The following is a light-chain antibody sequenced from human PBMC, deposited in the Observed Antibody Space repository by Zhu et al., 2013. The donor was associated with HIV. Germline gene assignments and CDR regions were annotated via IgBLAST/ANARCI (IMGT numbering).Light chain of an antibody. CDR1: SSDVGGYNY. CDR3: SSSAPANTLI. Sequence: QSVLTQPASVSGSPGQSITISCTGTSSDVGGYNYVSWYQQHPGKAPKLMIYDVNNRPSGVSVRFSGSKSGITASLTISGLQADDEAYYYCSSSAPANTLIFGGGTKLTVL. V-gene: IGLV2-14*01. CDR2: DVN. J-gene: IGLJ2*01.